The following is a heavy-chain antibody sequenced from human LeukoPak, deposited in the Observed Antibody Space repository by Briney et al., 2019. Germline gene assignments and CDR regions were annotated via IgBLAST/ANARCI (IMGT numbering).Heavy chain of an antibody. Sequence: ASVKVSCKASGYTFTGYYMHWVRQAPGQGLEWMGWINPNSGGTNYAQKFQGRVTMTRDTSISTAYMELSRLRSDDTAVYYCARDLQPRYCSGGSCYDDLDYWGQGTLVTVSS. J-gene: IGHJ4*02. CDR3: ARDLQPRYCSGGSCYDDLDY. CDR2: INPNSGGT. D-gene: IGHD2-15*01. CDR1: GYTFTGYY. V-gene: IGHV1-2*02.